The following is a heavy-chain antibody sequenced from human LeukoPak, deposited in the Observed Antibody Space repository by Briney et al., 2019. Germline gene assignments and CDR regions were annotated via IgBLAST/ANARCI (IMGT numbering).Heavy chain of an antibody. CDR2: IYYSKNT. Sequence: SETLSLTCTVSGGSISSSSAYWGWIRQPPGKGLEWIGSIYYSKNTYYNPSLRSRVTISADTSKNQFSLTLGSVSATDTAVYYCVSPRGFSYGYFDYWGQGTLVTVSS. V-gene: IGHV4-39*01. CDR1: GGSISSSSAY. CDR3: VSPRGFSYGYFDY. D-gene: IGHD5-18*01. J-gene: IGHJ4*02.